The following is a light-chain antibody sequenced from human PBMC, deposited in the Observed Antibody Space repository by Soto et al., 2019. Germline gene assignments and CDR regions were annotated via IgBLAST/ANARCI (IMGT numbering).Light chain of an antibody. Sequence: VMTQSPATPPVAPGERATLSSWAIERVATNRAWYQQKPGQAPRLLISGPSTRAAGISDRFRGSGSGTEFTLTISSLRSEDSASYYCQQYFEWPPMTFGQGTKVEI. J-gene: IGKJ1*01. CDR2: GPS. V-gene: IGKV3-15*01. CDR3: QQYFEWPPMT. CDR1: ERVATN.